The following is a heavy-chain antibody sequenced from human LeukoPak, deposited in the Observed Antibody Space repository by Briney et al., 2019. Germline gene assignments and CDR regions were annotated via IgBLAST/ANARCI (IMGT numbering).Heavy chain of an antibody. D-gene: IGHD4-17*01. CDR2: ISSSSSYI. Sequence: GGSLRLSCAASGFTFSSYSMNWVRQAPGKGLEWVSSISSSSSYIYYADSVKGRFTISRDNAKNSLYLQMNSLRAEDTAVYYCAGESHDYGDQTAFDYWGQGTLVTVSS. CDR3: AGESHDYGDQTAFDY. J-gene: IGHJ4*02. V-gene: IGHV3-21*01. CDR1: GFTFSSYS.